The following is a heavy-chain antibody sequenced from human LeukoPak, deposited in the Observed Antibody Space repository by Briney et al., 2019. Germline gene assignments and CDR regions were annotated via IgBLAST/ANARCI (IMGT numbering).Heavy chain of an antibody. D-gene: IGHD6-13*01. CDR1: GFTFSSYW. V-gene: IGHV3-74*01. CDR3: ARDIQQLVLDY. CDR2: INSDGSST. Sequence: PGGSLRLSCAASGFTFSSYWMHWVRQAPGKGLVWVSRINSDGSSTSYADSVKDRFTISRDNAKNTLYLQMNSLRAEDTAVYYCARDIQQLVLDYWGQGTLVTVSS. J-gene: IGHJ4*02.